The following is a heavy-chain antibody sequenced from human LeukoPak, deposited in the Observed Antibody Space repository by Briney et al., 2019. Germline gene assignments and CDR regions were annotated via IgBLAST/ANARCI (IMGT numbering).Heavy chain of an antibody. CDR2: IWPGYSDT. J-gene: IGHJ4*02. Sequence: GESLKISGQGSGHSFASHWFAWVGQIPAEGLEWRGIIWPGYSDTRYSPYFQGQVTILTDKSINTTYLQWGSLRASDTAMYDCATSSSLSGSADYGGQGSLVTVSS. CDR3: ATSSSLSGSADY. CDR1: GHSFASHW. D-gene: IGHD1-26*01. V-gene: IGHV5-51*01.